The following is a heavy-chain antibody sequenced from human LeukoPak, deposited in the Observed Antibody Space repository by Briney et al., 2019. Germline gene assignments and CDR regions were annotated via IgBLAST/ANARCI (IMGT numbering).Heavy chain of an antibody. V-gene: IGHV3-64*01. Sequence: GGSLRLSCAASGFTFSSYAMHWVRQAPGKGLEYVSAISSNGGSTYYASSVKGRFTISRDNSKNTLYLQMGSLRAEDMAVYYCAREKDPNPLQYSSGWSGFDPWGQGTLVTVSS. CDR2: ISSNGGST. D-gene: IGHD6-19*01. CDR3: AREKDPNPLQYSSGWSGFDP. J-gene: IGHJ5*02. CDR1: GFTFSSYA.